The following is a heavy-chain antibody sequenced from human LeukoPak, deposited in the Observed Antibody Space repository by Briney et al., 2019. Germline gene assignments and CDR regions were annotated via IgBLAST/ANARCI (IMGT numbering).Heavy chain of an antibody. J-gene: IGHJ4*02. Sequence: PGGSLRLSCTASRFTFSSYGMHWVRQAPGKGLEWVAVIWYDGSNKYYADSVKGRSTISRDNSKNTLYLQMNSLRAEDTAVYYCARDLGYGDYVDYFDYWGQGTLVTVSS. V-gene: IGHV3-33*08. CDR1: RFTFSSYG. CDR3: ARDLGYGDYVDYFDY. CDR2: IWYDGSNK. D-gene: IGHD4-17*01.